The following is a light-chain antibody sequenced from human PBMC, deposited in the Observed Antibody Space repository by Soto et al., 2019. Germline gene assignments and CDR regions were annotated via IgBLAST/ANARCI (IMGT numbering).Light chain of an antibody. CDR1: QSVSSN. CDR2: ATS. Sequence: EIVMTQSPATLSVSPGERATLSCRASQSVSSNLAWYQQKPGQAPRLLIYATSTRATGIPARFSGSGSGTEFTLTINSLQPEDFAVYYCQQYYNWPRTFGQGTKVDIK. J-gene: IGKJ1*01. CDR3: QQYYNWPRT. V-gene: IGKV3D-15*01.